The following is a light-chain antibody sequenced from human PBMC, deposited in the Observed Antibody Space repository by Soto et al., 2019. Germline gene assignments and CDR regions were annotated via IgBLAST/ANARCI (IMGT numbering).Light chain of an antibody. V-gene: IGLV2-23*02. CDR1: RSDIGSYNN. Sequence: QSVLTQPASVSGSHGRSITISCTGTRSDIGSYNNVAWYQQHPGKAPRVMIFGVTKRPSGISDRFFGSKSGSTASLTISGLQAEDEADYFCFSYAGSSICVFGGGTKLTVL. CDR3: FSYAGSSICV. CDR2: GVT. J-gene: IGLJ3*02.